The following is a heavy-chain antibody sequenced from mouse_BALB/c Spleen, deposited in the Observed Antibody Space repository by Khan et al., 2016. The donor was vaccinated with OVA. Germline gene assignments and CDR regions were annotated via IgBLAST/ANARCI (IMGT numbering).Heavy chain of an antibody. D-gene: IGHD2-1*01. CDR1: GFTFSSFG. CDR2: ISSGSSTI. Sequence: EVQLQESGGGLVQPGGSRKLSCAASGFTFSSFGIHWVRQAPKKGLEWVAYISSGSSTIYYVDTVKGRFTISRDIPKNTLFLQMTSLRSEEPAMYFCARAGGNGHWCFDVWGAGTSVTVSS. V-gene: IGHV5-17*02. J-gene: IGHJ1*01. CDR3: ARAGGNGHWCFDV.